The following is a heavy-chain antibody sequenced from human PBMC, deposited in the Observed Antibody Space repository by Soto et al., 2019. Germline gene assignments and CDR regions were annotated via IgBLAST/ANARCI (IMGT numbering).Heavy chain of an antibody. CDR3: ATRSPAFDF. CDR2: IRTDKGKT. J-gene: IGHJ4*02. CDR1: GYTFTSYG. Sequence: QVQLVQSGPEVKKPGASVQVSCKTSGYTFTSYGISWVRQAPGQGLEWMGWIRTDKGKTNYAQKFQGRVTMTTDTSTSTAYMELRSLRSDDTAVYYCATRSPAFDFWGQGTLVTVSS. V-gene: IGHV1-18*01.